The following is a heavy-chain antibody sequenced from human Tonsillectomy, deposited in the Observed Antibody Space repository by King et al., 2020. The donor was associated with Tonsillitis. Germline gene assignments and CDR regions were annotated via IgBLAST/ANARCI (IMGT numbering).Heavy chain of an antibody. D-gene: IGHD1-1*01. CDR1: GGSISSGDYY. V-gene: IGHV4-31*03. CDR2: IYYSGGS. CDR3: AGPGPTFDD. J-gene: IGHJ4*02. Sequence: VQLQESGPGLVKPSQTLSLTCTVSGGSISSGDYYWNWIRQHPGKGLEWIGSIYYSGGSNSSPSLKGRLTISVDTSKNQFSLKLKSVTAADTAVYYCAGPGPTFDDWGQGTLVTVSS.